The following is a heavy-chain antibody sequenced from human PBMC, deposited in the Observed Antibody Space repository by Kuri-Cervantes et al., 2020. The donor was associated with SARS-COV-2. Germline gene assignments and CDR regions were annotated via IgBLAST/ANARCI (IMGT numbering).Heavy chain of an antibody. CDR2: ISYDGSNK. J-gene: IGHJ6*03. CDR1: GFTFSSYA. V-gene: IGHV3-30-3*01. D-gene: IGHD4-23*01. Sequence: GESLKISCAASGFTFSSYAMHWVRQAPGKGLEWVAVISYDGSNKYYADSVKGRFTISRDNSKNTLYLQMNSLRAEDTAVYYCAREVRTVGYYYYMDVWGKGTTVTVSS. CDR3: AREVRTVGYYYYMDV.